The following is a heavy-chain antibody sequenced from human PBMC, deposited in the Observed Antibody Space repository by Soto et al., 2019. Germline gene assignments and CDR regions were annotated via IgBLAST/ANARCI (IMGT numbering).Heavy chain of an antibody. CDR2: IIPMYGPA. CDR1: GGTFSSYA. Sequence: QVTLVQSGAEVKKPGSSVTVSCKASGGTFSSYAIHWVRQAPGQGLEWMGGIIPMYGPAKYAQRFQGRVTITADESTTAFYVELTSLKSQDTAVYYWARVTSMVRAVSDNWFDTWGPGTLVTVSS. CDR3: ARVTSMVRAVSDNWFDT. D-gene: IGHD3-10*01. V-gene: IGHV1-69*01. J-gene: IGHJ5*01.